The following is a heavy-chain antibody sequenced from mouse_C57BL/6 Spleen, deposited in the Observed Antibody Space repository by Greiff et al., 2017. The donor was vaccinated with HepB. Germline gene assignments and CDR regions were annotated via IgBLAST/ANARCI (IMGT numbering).Heavy chain of an antibody. CDR2: LWSGGST. CDR1: GFSLTSYG. V-gene: IGHV2-2*01. D-gene: IGHD1-1*01. Sequence: VQLQQSGPGLVQPSQRLSITCTVPGFSLTSYGVHWVRQSPGKGLEWLGVLWSGGSTDYNAAFISRLSISKDNSKSQVFFKMNSLQADDTAIYYDARRGYGGLYDYWGEGTTLTVSS. J-gene: IGHJ2*01. CDR3: ARRGYGGLYDY.